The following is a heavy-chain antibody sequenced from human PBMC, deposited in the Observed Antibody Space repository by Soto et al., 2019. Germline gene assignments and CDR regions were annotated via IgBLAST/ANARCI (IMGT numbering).Heavy chain of an antibody. D-gene: IGHD3-10*01. J-gene: IGHJ6*02. CDR1: GYTFTSYG. CDR2: ISAYNGST. Sequence: ASVKVSCSAYGYTFTSYGISWVRQAPGQGLEWMGWISAYNGSTNYAQKLQGRVTMTTDTSTSTAYMELRSLRSDDTAVYYCAAAVRFGEPDYYGMDVWGQGTTVTVSS. V-gene: IGHV1-18*01. CDR3: AAAVRFGEPDYYGMDV.